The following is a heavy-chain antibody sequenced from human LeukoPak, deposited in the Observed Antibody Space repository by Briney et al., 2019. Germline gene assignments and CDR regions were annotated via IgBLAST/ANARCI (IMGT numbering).Heavy chain of an antibody. CDR3: ARDVAYNAFDY. D-gene: IGHD1-14*01. J-gene: IGHJ4*02. CDR2: IKPDGSAK. CDR1: GFTFSSSW. Sequence: PGGSLRLSCAASGFTFSSSWMTWDREAPGKGLEWVANIKPDGSAKNYVGFVQGRFTISRDNTKNSVYLQMSSLRVEDTAVYFCARDVAYNAFDYWGQGTLVTVSS. V-gene: IGHV3-7*01.